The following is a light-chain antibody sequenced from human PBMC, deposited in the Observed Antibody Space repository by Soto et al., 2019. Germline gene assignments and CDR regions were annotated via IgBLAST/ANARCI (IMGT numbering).Light chain of an antibody. Sequence: DILVTQSPDSLTVSKRERATLNCQSSQILLEGSNNKDYLAWYQQKPGQPPKLLIYWASTRESGVPDRYSGSGSGTDFTLTISSLQAEDVAVYYCQQYYSPPYTFGQGTKVDIK. J-gene: IGKJ2*01. CDR3: QQYYSPPYT. V-gene: IGKV4-1*01. CDR2: WAS. CDR1: QILLEGSNNKDY.